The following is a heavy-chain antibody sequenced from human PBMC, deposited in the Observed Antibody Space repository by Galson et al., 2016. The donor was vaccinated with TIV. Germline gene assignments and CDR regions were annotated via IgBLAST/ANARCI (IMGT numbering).Heavy chain of an antibody. V-gene: IGHV1-18*01. Sequence: SVKVSCKASGYSFTSYGISWVRQAPGQGPEWMGWISTNNGDRKYVQKFQARVIMTTDTSTTTVYMELSSLRSEDTAIYFCVRAAPDQHFDYWGQGSLVTVSS. CDR2: ISTNNGDR. CDR3: VRAAPDQHFDY. J-gene: IGHJ4*02. CDR1: GYSFTSYG.